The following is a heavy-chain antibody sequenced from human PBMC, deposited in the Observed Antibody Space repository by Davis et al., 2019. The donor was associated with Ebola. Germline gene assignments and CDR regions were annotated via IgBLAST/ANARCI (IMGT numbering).Heavy chain of an antibody. Sequence: MPSETLSLTCAVYGGSFSGYYWSWIRQPPGKGLEWIGEINHSGSTNYNPSFKSRVTISVDTSKNQFSLKLSSVTAADTAVYYCARGTKNYGMDVWGQGTTVTVSS. CDR1: GGSFSGYY. CDR2: INHSGST. V-gene: IGHV4-34*01. J-gene: IGHJ6*02. CDR3: ARGTKNYGMDV. D-gene: IGHD2-8*01.